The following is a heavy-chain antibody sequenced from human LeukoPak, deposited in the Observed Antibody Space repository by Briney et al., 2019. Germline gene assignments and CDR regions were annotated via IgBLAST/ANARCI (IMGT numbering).Heavy chain of an antibody. D-gene: IGHD2-2*01. CDR1: GFTFSNYA. CDR2: IWYDGSRK. CDR3: ARDYCSTTSCLDF. V-gene: IGHV3-33*08. Sequence: GGSLRLSCVASGFTFSNYAMSWVRQAPGKGLEWVAVIWYDGSRKYYADSVKGRFTISRDDSKNMLYLQMNSLRGDDTAFYYCARDYCSTTSCLDFWGQGTLVTVSS. J-gene: IGHJ4*02.